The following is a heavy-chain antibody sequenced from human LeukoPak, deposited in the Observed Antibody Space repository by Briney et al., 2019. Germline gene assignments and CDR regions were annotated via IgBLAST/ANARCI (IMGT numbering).Heavy chain of an antibody. V-gene: IGHV3-30*02. CDR3: AKDRYDYYFDY. D-gene: IGHD5-12*01. J-gene: IGHJ4*02. CDR2: IRYDGSNK. CDR1: GFTFSSYG. Sequence: GGSLRLSCAASGFTFSSYGMHWVRQAPGKGLEWVAFIRYDGSNKYYADSVKGRFTISGDNSKNTLYLQMNSLRAEDTAVYYCAKDRYDYYFDYWGQGTLVTVSS.